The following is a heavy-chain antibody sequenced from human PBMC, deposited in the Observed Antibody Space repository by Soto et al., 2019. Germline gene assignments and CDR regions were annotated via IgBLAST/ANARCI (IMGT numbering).Heavy chain of an antibody. CDR2: VYYSGST. J-gene: IGHJ4*02. V-gene: IGHV4-59*01. D-gene: IGHD6-13*01. CDR3: AREGRSRWFDY. CDR1: GGSISNYF. Sequence: QVQLQESGPGLVKPSETLSLTCTLSGGSISNYFWSWIRQPPGKGLEWIGYVYYSGSTNYNPSLKSRVTISVDTSKNQFSLNLSSVTAADTAVYYCAREGRSRWFDYWSQGTLVTVSS.